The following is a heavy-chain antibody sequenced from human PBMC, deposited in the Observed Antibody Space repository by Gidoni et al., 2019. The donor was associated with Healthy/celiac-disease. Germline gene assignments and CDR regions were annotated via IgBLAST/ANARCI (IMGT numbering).Heavy chain of an antibody. J-gene: IGHJ5*02. D-gene: IGHD2-2*01. Sequence: EVQLVESGGGLVKPGGSLRLSCAASGFTFSSYSMNWVRPAPGKGREWVSSISSSSSYIYYADSVKGRFTISRDNAKNSLYLQMNSLRAEDTAVYYCARGDQLLLWWFDPWGQGTLVTVSS. V-gene: IGHV3-21*01. CDR2: ISSSSSYI. CDR3: ARGDQLLLWWFDP. CDR1: GFTFSSYS.